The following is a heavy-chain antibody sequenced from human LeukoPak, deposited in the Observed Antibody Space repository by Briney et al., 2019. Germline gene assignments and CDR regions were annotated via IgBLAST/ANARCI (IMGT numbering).Heavy chain of an antibody. J-gene: IGHJ4*02. CDR2: IIPILGIA. CDR3: ARVDRAVAGTPHY. CDR1: GGTFSSYT. Sequence: SVKVSCKASGGTFSSYTISWVRQAPGQGLEWMGRIIPILGIANYAQKFQGRVTITADKSTSTAYMELSSLRSEDTAVYYCARVDRAVAGTPHYWGQGTLVTVS. V-gene: IGHV1-69*02. D-gene: IGHD6-19*01.